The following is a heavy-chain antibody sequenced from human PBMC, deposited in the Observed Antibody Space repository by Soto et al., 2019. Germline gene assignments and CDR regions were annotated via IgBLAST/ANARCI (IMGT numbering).Heavy chain of an antibody. Sequence: QVQLVESGGGVVQPGRSLRLSCAASGFTFSSYAMHWVRQAPGKGLEWVAVISYDGSNKYYADSVKGRFTISRDNSKNTLYLKMNSLRAEDTAVYYCARDLRYYDSSGYYYGGLFDYWGQGTLVTVSS. CDR1: GFTFSSYA. J-gene: IGHJ4*02. CDR3: ARDLRYYDSSGYYYGGLFDY. V-gene: IGHV3-30-3*01. D-gene: IGHD3-22*01. CDR2: ISYDGSNK.